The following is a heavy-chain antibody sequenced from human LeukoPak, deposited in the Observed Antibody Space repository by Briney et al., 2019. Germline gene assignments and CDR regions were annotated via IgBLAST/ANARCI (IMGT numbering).Heavy chain of an antibody. Sequence: PSETLSLTCAVYSGSLSGYYWSWIRQPPGKGLEWIGEISHRGTTNYNPSLKSRVTISVDTSKNQFSLRLSSVTAADTAVYYCARYFEAAAGTDLFDYWGQGTLVTVSS. D-gene: IGHD6-13*01. J-gene: IGHJ4*02. CDR2: ISHRGTT. CDR1: SGSLSGYY. CDR3: ARYFEAAAGTDLFDY. V-gene: IGHV4-34*01.